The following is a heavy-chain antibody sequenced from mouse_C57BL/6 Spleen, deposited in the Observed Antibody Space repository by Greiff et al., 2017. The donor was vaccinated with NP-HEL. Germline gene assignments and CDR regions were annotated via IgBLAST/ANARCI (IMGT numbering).Heavy chain of an antibody. D-gene: IGHD2-1*01. V-gene: IGHV1-80*01. CDR1: GYAFSSYW. Sequence: QVQLQQSGAELVKPGASVKISCKASGYAFSSYWMNWVKQRPGKGLEWIGQIYPGDGDTNYNGKFKGKATLTADKSSSTAYMQLSSLTSEDSAVYFCAREGYGNYPYYFDYWGQGTTLTVSS. CDR3: AREGYGNYPYYFDY. CDR2: IYPGDGDT. J-gene: IGHJ2*01.